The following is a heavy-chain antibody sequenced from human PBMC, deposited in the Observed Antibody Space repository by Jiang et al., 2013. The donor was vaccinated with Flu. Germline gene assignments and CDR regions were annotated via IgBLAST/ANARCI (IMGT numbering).Heavy chain of an antibody. Sequence: SGAEVKKPGASVKVSCKASEYTFTGYYLHWVRQAPGQGLEWMGWIDPYSGGTKYAQRFQGRVTMTRDTSINTVYMELSRLKSDDTAVYYCARGDSSGPVNWFDPWGQGTLVTVSS. CDR2: IDPYSGGT. CDR3: ARGDSSGPVNWFDP. CDR1: EYTFTGYY. D-gene: IGHD6-19*01. V-gene: IGHV1-2*02. J-gene: IGHJ5*02.